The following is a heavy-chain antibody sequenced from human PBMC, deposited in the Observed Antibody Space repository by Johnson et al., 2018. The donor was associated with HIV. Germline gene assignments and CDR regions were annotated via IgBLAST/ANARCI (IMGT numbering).Heavy chain of an antibody. CDR2: IKQDGSET. Sequence: MLLVESGGGLVQPGGSLRLSCAASGFSIRGHWMSWLRQAPGKGLEWVANIKQDGSETNYVDSVKGRFTISRDNPKNSLYLHMNSLRVEDTAVYYCARQRCCDIWGQGTMVTVSS. CDR3: ARQRCCDI. V-gene: IGHV3-7*01. CDR1: GFSIRGHW. D-gene: IGHD2-8*01. J-gene: IGHJ3*02.